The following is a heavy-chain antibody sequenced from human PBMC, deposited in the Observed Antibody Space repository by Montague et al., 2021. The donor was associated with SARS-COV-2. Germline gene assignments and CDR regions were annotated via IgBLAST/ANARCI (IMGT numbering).Heavy chain of an antibody. CDR2: ISSSSSYI. CDR1: GFTFSSYS. D-gene: IGHD3-9*01. CDR3: ARDPHYDILTGYYSH. Sequence: SLRLSCAASGFTFSSYSMNWVRQAPGKGLEWVSSISSSSSYIYYADSVKGRFTISRDNAKNSLYLQMNSLRAEDTAVYYCARDPHYDILTGYYSHWSQGTLVTVSS. V-gene: IGHV3-21*01. J-gene: IGHJ4*02.